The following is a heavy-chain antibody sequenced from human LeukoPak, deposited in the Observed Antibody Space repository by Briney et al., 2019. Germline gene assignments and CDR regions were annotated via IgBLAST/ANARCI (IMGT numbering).Heavy chain of an antibody. CDR1: GYTFTSYG. CDR2: ISVYNGNT. CDR3: AREDSSGYYYVY. V-gene: IGHV1-18*01. Sequence: ASVKVSCKASGYTFTSYGISWVRQAPGQGLEWMGWISVYNGNTNYAQKLQGRVTMTTDTSTSTAYMELRSLRSDDTAVYYCAREDSSGYYYVYWGQGTLVTVSS. J-gene: IGHJ4*02. D-gene: IGHD3-22*01.